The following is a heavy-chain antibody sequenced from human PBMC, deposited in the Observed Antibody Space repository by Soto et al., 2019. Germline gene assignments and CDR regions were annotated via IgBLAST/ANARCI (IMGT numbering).Heavy chain of an antibody. CDR1: GLSVVSYF. CDR3: ARGYYYASRGYYPGGA. D-gene: IGHD3-22*01. Sequence: SLNGAHGASGLSVVSYFISWVRQAQGKVREGVANIKQYGSQKYYVDSVNGRFSISRDNAKTSVYVQMNSLRVEDTAVYYCARGYYYASRGYYPGGAWGQGAVVRVSS. CDR2: IKQYGSQK. J-gene: IGHJ5*02. V-gene: IGHV3-7*04.